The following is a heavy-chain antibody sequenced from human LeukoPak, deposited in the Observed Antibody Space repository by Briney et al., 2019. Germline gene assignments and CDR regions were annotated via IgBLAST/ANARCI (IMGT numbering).Heavy chain of an antibody. Sequence: PSETLSLTCAVYGGSFSGYYWSWIRQPPGKGLEWIGEINHSGSTNYNPSLKSRVTISVDTSKNQFSLKLSSVTAADTAAYYCARGIPRMWYYYDSSGYYFDYWGQGTLVTVSS. J-gene: IGHJ4*02. D-gene: IGHD3-22*01. CDR3: ARGIPRMWYYYDSSGYYFDY. CDR1: GGSFSGYY. V-gene: IGHV4-34*01. CDR2: INHSGST.